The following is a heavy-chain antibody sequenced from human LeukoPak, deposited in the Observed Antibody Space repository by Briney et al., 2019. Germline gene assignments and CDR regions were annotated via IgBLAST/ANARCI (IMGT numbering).Heavy chain of an antibody. D-gene: IGHD6-19*01. CDR2: INHSGST. V-gene: IGHV4-34*01. J-gene: IGHJ4*02. Sequence: PSETLSLTCAVYGGSFSGYYWSWIRQPPGKGLEWIGEINHSGSTNYNPSLQSRVSMSIDTSKNQFSLKVYSLTAADTAVYYCARHHSGWHFDSWGQGIPVTVSS. CDR3: ARHHSGWHFDS. CDR1: GGSFSGYY.